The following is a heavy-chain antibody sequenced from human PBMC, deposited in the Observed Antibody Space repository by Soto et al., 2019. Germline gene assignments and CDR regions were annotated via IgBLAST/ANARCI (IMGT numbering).Heavy chain of an antibody. CDR1: GYTFNSYA. V-gene: IGHV1-3*01. CDR3: ARGGPYSSGSN. CDR2: INAGNGNT. Sequence: ASVKVSCKASGYTFNSYAMHWVRQAPGQRREWMGWINAGNGNTKYSQKFQGRVTITRDTSASTAYMELSSLRSEDTAVYYCARGGPYSSGSNWGQGTLVTVSS. J-gene: IGHJ4*02. D-gene: IGHD6-19*01.